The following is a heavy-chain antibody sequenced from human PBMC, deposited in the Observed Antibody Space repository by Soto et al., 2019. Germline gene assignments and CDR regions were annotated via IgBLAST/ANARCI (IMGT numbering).Heavy chain of an antibody. D-gene: IGHD1-26*01. Sequence: QVQLVQSGGDVKTPGASVKVSCTTFRYTFTSHGIAWVRQAPGQGLEWMGWISTFNGKTDYSQKFQGRVTMTADTRTRTVHMELRSLRSDDTAVYYCARLMTEGATFREDAFDLWGQGTKVTVSS. J-gene: IGHJ3*01. CDR3: ARLMTEGATFREDAFDL. CDR1: RYTFTSHG. CDR2: ISTFNGKT. V-gene: IGHV1-18*01.